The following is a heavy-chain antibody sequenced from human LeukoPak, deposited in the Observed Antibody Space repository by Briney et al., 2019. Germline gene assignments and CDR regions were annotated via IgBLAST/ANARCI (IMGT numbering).Heavy chain of an antibody. J-gene: IGHJ4*02. CDR1: RFTFSDYY. CDR2: ISTTSSYT. D-gene: IGHD6-13*01. V-gene: IGHV3-11*03. Sequence: KPGGSLRLSCAASRFTFSDYYMSWIRQAPGKGLEWVSYISTTSSYTDYADSVKGRFTISRDNARNSLYLQMNSLRAEDTAIYYCARTYSTSWCDYWGQGALVTVSS. CDR3: ARTYSTSWCDY.